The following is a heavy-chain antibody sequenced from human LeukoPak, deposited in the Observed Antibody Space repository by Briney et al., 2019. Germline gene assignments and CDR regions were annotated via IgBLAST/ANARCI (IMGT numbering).Heavy chain of an antibody. D-gene: IGHD2-21*02. CDR2: ISAYNGNT. Sequence: ASVKVSCKASGYTFTSYGISWVRQAPGQGLEWMGWISAYNGNTNYAQKLQGRVTMTTDTSTSTAYMELRNLRSDDTAVYYCARGEAYCGGDCPPLDYWGQGTLVTVSS. CDR3: ARGEAYCGGDCPPLDY. V-gene: IGHV1-18*01. CDR1: GYTFTSYG. J-gene: IGHJ4*02.